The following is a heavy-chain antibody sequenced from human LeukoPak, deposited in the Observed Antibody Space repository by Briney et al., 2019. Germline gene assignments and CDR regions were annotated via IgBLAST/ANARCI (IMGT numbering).Heavy chain of an antibody. CDR1: GFIVSINY. Sequence: GGSLRLSCAASGFIVSINYMRLVHQAPGKGLEWVSVIYSGGTTYSADSVKSRFTISRDNSKNTLYPQMNSLRPEDTAMYYCARMANSALDIRGPGTMVTVSS. V-gene: IGHV3-53*01. CDR2: IYSGGTT. CDR3: ARMANSALDI. D-gene: IGHD5-24*01. J-gene: IGHJ3*02.